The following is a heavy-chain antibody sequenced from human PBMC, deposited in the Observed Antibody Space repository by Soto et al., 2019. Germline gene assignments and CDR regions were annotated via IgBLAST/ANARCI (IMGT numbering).Heavy chain of an antibody. D-gene: IGHD2-21*01. CDR2: IIPIFGAL. CDR1: GGPFTGYA. V-gene: IGHV1-69*01. CDR3: ARGAIAPQRGYYGMAV. Sequence: QVQLVQSGAEVKKPGSSVKVSCKASGGPFTGYAFSWVRQAPGQRLEWMGGIIPIFGALKYAQNVQGRVTSTADESTGTAYMELSTLRSEDTAVYYCARGAIAPQRGYYGMAVWGQGTTVTVSS. J-gene: IGHJ6*02.